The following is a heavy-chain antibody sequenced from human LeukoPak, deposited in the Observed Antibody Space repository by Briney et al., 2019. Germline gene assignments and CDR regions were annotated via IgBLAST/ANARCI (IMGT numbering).Heavy chain of an antibody. Sequence: SETLSLXCTVSGGSISSSSYYWGWIRQPPGKGLEWIGSIYYSGSTYYNPSLKSRVTISVDTSKNQFSLKLSSVTAADTAVYYCARRSWFGEFLGWGQGTLVTVSS. CDR1: GGSISSSSYY. CDR3: ARRSWFGEFLG. D-gene: IGHD3-10*01. V-gene: IGHV4-39*01. J-gene: IGHJ4*02. CDR2: IYYSGST.